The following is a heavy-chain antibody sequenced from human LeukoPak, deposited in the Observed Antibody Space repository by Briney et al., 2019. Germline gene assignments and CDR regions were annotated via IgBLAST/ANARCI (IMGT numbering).Heavy chain of an antibody. D-gene: IGHD4-17*01. CDR1: GYTFTSYH. CDR2: MNPYSGDR. V-gene: IGHV1-8*03. CDR3: ARTTSLTASGYDY. Sequence: GASLKVSCKTSGYTFTSYHIKWVRQATGQGLEWIGWMNPYSGDRGYAQNFQGRVSITSDASIGTAYMELSSLRSDDTAVYFCARTTSLTASGYDYWGQGTLVTVSS. J-gene: IGHJ4*02.